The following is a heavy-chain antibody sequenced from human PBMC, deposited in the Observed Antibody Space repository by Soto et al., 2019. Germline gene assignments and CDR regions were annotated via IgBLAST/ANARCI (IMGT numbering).Heavy chain of an antibody. D-gene: IGHD6-13*01. V-gene: IGHV1-69*01. CDR3: AREGNAAFRAPFDP. CDR1: GGTFSSDA. CDR2: IIPIFGTA. Sequence: QVQLVQSGAEVKKPGSSVKVSCKASGGTFSSDAISWVRQAPGQGLEWMGGIIPIFGTANYAQKFQGRVTITADEFTGTVYMELSSLTSEDTAVYYCAREGNAAFRAPFDPWGQGTLVTVSS. J-gene: IGHJ5*02.